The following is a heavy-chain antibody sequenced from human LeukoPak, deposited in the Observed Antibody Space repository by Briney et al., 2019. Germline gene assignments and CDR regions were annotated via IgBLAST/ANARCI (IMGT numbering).Heavy chain of an antibody. CDR2: ISSSSSTI. Sequence: QPGGSLRLSCAASGFTFSSYSMNWVRQAPGKGLDWVSYISSSSSTIYYADSVKGRFTISRDNAKNSLYLQMNSLRAEDTAVYYCARDLRRATVVQAGDAFDIWGQGTMVTVSS. J-gene: IGHJ3*02. CDR3: ARDLRRATVVQAGDAFDI. CDR1: GFTFSSYS. D-gene: IGHD4-23*01. V-gene: IGHV3-48*04.